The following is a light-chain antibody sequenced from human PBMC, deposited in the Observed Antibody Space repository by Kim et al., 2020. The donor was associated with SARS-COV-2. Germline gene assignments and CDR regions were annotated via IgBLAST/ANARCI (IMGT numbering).Light chain of an antibody. CDR2: NNN. CDR1: SSSIGSKP. CDR3: TTWDDSLRGPV. J-gene: IGLJ3*02. V-gene: IGLV1-44*01. Sequence: GQRVTISCSGSSSSIGSKPVTSYQHLPGTAPKLLIFNNNERPPGVPDRFSASQSGTSASLAISGLQSEDEADYYCTTWDDSLRGPVFGGGTQLTVL.